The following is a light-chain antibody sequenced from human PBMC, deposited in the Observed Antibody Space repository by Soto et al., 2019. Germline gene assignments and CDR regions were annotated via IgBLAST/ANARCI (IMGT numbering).Light chain of an antibody. CDR3: LQDYNYPYT. CDR1: QGIRND. J-gene: IGKJ2*01. V-gene: IGKV1-6*01. CDR2: AAS. Sequence: AIQMTQSPSSLSASVGDRVTITCRASQGIRNDLGWYQQKPGKAPRLLIYAASSLQSGVPSRFSGSGSGTDFTLAISSLQPEDFATYYCLQDYNYPYTFGQGTKLEIK.